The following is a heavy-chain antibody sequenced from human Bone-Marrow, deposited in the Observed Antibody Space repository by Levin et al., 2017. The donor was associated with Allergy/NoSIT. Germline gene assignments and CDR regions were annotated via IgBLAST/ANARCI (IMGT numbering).Heavy chain of an antibody. D-gene: IGHD3-3*01. CDR2: ISAGGGTL. CDR1: GFTFNTYA. J-gene: IGHJ4*02. Sequence: HAGGSLRLSCAASGFTFNTYAMTLVRQTPGQGLEWVSTISAGGGTLYYTDSVKGRFTISRDNPKNTLYLQMNSLRADDTALYYCAKGSLSGVIITPVDYWGQGALVTVSS. V-gene: IGHV3-23*01. CDR3: AKGSLSGVIITPVDY.